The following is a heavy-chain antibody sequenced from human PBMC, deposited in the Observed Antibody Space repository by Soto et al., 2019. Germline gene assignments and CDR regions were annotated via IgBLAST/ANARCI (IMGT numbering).Heavy chain of an antibody. V-gene: IGHV1-8*01. CDR3: AKVSRNGSARDFDY. CDR1: GYTFSNYD. D-gene: IGHD3-10*01. Sequence: QVQLVQSGAELKKPGASVKVSCKASGYTFSNYDMNWVRQATGQGPEWIGWVNPNNGDTGYAQKFQGRVTLTTDISTTTAYMALTSLRSEDTAIYYGAKVSRNGSARDFDYWGQGTLITVSS. J-gene: IGHJ4*02. CDR2: VNPNNGDT.